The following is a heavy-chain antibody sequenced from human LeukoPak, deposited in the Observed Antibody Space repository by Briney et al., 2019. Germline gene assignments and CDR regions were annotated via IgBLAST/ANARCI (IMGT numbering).Heavy chain of an antibody. CDR3: ARGFSWAFRGFDY. J-gene: IGHJ4*02. Sequence: SETLSLTCAVYGGSFSGYYWSWIRQPPGKGLEWIGEINHSGSTNYNLSLKSRVTISVDTSKNQFSLKLSSVTAADTAVYYCARGFSWAFRGFDYWGQGTLVTVSS. V-gene: IGHV4-34*01. CDR1: GGSFSGYY. D-gene: IGHD3-16*01. CDR2: INHSGST.